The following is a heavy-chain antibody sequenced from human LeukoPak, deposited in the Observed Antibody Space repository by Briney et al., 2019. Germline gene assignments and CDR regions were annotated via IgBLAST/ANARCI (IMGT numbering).Heavy chain of an antibody. CDR3: ARHSGGIDY. CDR2: IYYSVNT. D-gene: IGHD1-26*01. J-gene: IGHJ4*02. V-gene: IGHV4-59*08. CDR1: GDSISSYY. Sequence: SETLSLTCTVSGDSISSYYWSWLRQPPGKGLEWIGYIYYSVNTSYNPSLKSRVTISVDTSNNRFSLKLSSVTAADTAVYYCARHSGGIDYWGQGTLVTVSS.